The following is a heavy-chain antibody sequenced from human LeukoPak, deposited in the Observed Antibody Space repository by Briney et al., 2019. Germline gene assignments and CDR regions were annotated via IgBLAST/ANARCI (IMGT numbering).Heavy chain of an antibody. V-gene: IGHV4-59*08. D-gene: IGHD2-2*01. CDR3: ARHNGDIVVVPAAPRYYYYYMDV. Sequence: SETLSLTCTVSGGSISSYYWSWIRQPPGKGLEWIGYIYYSGSTNYNPSLKSRVTISVDTSKNQFSLKLSSVTAADTAVYYCARHNGDIVVVPAAPRYYYYYMDVWGKGTTVTVSS. J-gene: IGHJ6*03. CDR1: GGSISSYY. CDR2: IYYSGST.